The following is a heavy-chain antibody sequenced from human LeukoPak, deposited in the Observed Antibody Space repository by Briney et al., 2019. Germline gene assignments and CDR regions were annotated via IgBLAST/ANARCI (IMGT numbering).Heavy chain of an antibody. V-gene: IGHV3-21*04. D-gene: IGHD5-12*01. CDR2: ISSSSSYI. J-gene: IGHJ4*02. CDR1: GFTFSSYS. CDR3: AKVTWLRFPFDY. Sequence: GGSLRLSCAASGFTFSSYSMNWVRQAPGKGLEWVSSISSSSSYIYYADPVKGRFTISRDNSKNTLYLQMNSLRAEDTAVYYCAKVTWLRFPFDYWGQGTLVTVSS.